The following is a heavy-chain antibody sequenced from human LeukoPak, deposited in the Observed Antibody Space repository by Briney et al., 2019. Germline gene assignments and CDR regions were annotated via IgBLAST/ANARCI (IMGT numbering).Heavy chain of an antibody. Sequence: ASVKVSCKASGYTFTSYDINWVRQATGQGLEWMGWMNPNSGNTGYAQKFQGRVTMTRNTSISTAYMELSSLRSEDTAVYYCARGYESYDFWRSRLFDYWGQGTLVTVSS. CDR1: GYTFTSYD. CDR3: ARGYESYDFWRSRLFDY. J-gene: IGHJ4*02. D-gene: IGHD3-3*01. CDR2: MNPNSGNT. V-gene: IGHV1-8*01.